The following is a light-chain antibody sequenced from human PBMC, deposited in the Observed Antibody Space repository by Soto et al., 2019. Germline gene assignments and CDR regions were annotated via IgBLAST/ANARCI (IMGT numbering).Light chain of an antibody. CDR2: SNN. CDR3: AEWDDSLNGYV. V-gene: IGLV1-44*01. J-gene: IGLJ1*01. CDR1: SSKIGSNT. Sequence: QSVLTQPPSASGTPGQRVTISCSGSSSKIGSNTVNWYQQLPGTAPKLLIYSNNQRPSGVPDRFSGSKSGTSASLAISRLKSEDEADYYCAEWDDSLNGYVFGTGTKLTVL.